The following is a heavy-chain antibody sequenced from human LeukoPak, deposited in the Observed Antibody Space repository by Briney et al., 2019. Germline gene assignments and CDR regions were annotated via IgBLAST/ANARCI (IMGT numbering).Heavy chain of an antibody. CDR3: ARGQHPSGYWYFDL. CDR1: GFTFSTYG. Sequence: GGSLRLSCAASGFTFSTYGMHWVRQTPGKGLEWVAVISYDGSNKYYTDSVKGRFTISRDNSKNTLYLQMNSLRAEDTAVYYCARGQHPSGYWYFDLWGRGTLVTVSS. D-gene: IGHD2-2*01. V-gene: IGHV3-30*03. CDR2: ISYDGSNK. J-gene: IGHJ2*01.